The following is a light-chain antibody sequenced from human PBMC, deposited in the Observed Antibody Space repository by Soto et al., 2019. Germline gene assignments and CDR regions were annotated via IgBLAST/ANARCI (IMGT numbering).Light chain of an antibody. CDR3: QQYYSNPIT. CDR1: QSVLSSSDSKNY. V-gene: IGKV4-1*01. CDR2: WAS. Sequence: DIVMTQSPDSLAVSLGERATINCKSSQSVLSSSDSKNYLAWHQQKPGQPPKLLIYWASTRESGVPERFSGSGYGIDFALPISSLQAEDVAVYYCQQYYSNPITFGQGTRLEIK. J-gene: IGKJ5*01.